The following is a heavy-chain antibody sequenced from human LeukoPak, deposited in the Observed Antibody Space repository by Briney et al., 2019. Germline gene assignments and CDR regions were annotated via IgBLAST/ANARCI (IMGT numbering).Heavy chain of an antibody. D-gene: IGHD3-10*02. CDR3: AEFGITMIGGG. V-gene: IGHV3-21*01. Sequence: GGSLRLSCAASGFTFSSYSMNWVRQAPGKGLEWVSFISGRSNYIYYADSVKGRFTIPRDNAKNSLYLQLHSLRSEHPAVYYCAEFGITMIGGGWGKGTTVTISS. CDR1: GFTFSSYS. CDR2: ISGRSNYI. J-gene: IGHJ6*04.